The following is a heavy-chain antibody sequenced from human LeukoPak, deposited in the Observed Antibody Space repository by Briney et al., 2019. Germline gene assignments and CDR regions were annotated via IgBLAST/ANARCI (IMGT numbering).Heavy chain of an antibody. CDR3: ARDGPTAAPLDY. J-gene: IGHJ4*02. Sequence: ASVKVSCKASGYRFTSYDMHWVRQAPGQGLEWMGIINPSGGSTSYAQRFQGRVAMTRDTSTTTVYMEVNSLTSEDTAVYFCARDGPTAAPLDYWGQGTLVTVSS. D-gene: IGHD2-2*01. CDR2: INPSGGST. V-gene: IGHV1-46*01. CDR1: GYRFTSYD.